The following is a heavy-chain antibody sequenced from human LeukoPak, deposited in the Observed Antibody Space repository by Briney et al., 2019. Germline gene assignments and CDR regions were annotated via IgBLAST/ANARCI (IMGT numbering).Heavy chain of an antibody. CDR2: LWYDGSNK. Sequence: GGSLRLSCVASGFTLSSYGMHWVRQAPGKGLEWVAVLWYDGSNKKYGDSAKGRFTISSDDSRNTLYLQMDSLRAEDTGVYYCARVAEAYFYYMVVWGEGTTVTVSS. CDR3: ARVAEAYFYYMVV. CDR1: GFTLSSYG. J-gene: IGHJ6*03. V-gene: IGHV3-33*01.